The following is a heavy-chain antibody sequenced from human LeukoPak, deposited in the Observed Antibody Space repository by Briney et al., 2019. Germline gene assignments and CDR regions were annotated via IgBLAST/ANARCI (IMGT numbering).Heavy chain of an antibody. CDR2: IKQDGSEK. V-gene: IGHV3-7*04. CDR1: GFTFSDDW. J-gene: IGHJ5*02. Sequence: GGSLRLLCAASGFTFSDDWMTWVRQAPGKGLEGVASIKQDGSEKSYGDSVKGRFTISRDNPKNSLYLQMNSLRAEDTAVYYCARDRGSGCFDPWGQGTLVTVSS. D-gene: IGHD6-19*01. CDR3: ARDRGSGCFDP.